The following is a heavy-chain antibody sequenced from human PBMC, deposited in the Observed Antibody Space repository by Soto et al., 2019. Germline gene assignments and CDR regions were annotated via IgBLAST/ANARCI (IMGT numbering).Heavy chain of an antibody. J-gene: IGHJ5*02. D-gene: IGHD2-15*01. CDR1: RGSIGSSNG. V-gene: IGHV4-4*02. CDR2: IYHSGST. CDR3: ARTVVVVAADNGWFDP. Sequence: PXXTLSLRYAVSRGSIGSSNGWSWVRQPPGKGLEWIGEIYHSGSTNYNPSLKSRVTISVDKSKNQFSLKLSSVTAADTAVYYCARTVVVVAADNGWFDPWGQGTLVTVSS.